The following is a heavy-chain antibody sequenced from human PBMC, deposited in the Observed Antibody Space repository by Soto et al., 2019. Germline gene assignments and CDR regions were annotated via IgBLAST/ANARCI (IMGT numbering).Heavy chain of an antibody. CDR3: VKGAGWLQDVDY. D-gene: IGHD5-12*01. J-gene: IGHJ4*02. Sequence: EVQLVESGGGLVQPGGSLRLSCSASGFTFNDNPMYWVRQAPGKGLEYVSLISANGGSTHYADSVKGRFSISRDNSENNLYLQMSSLRAEDTAVYYSVKGAGWLQDVDYWGQGTLVTVSS. CDR1: GFTFNDNP. CDR2: ISANGGST. V-gene: IGHV3-64D*08.